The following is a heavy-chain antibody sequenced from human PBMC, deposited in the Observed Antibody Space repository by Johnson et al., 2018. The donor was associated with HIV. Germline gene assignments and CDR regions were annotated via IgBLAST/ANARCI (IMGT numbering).Heavy chain of an antibody. CDR2: IKQDGREK. Sequence: VQLVESGGGVVQPGGSLRLSCAASGFTLSNHWMSWVRQAPGKGLEWVANIKQDGREKYYVDSVKGRFTISRDNAKNSLYLQMNSLRAEDTAVYYCAKDRSMDDAFDVWGQGTMVTVSS. CDR3: AKDRSMDDAFDV. J-gene: IGHJ3*01. CDR1: GFTLSNHW. D-gene: IGHD1-26*01. V-gene: IGHV3-7*01.